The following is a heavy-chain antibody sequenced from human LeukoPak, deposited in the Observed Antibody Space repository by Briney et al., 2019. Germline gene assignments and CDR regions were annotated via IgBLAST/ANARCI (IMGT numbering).Heavy chain of an antibody. CDR2: IRYDRSNK. J-gene: IGHJ4*02. D-gene: IGHD6-13*01. CDR3: AKAWYSSSWYYFDY. CDR1: GFTFSSYG. Sequence: GGSLRLSCAASGFTFSSYGMHWVRQAPGKGLEWVAFIRYDRSNKYYADSVKGRFTISRDNSKNTLYLQMNSLRAEDTAVYYCAKAWYSSSWYYFDYWGQGTLVTVSS. V-gene: IGHV3-30*02.